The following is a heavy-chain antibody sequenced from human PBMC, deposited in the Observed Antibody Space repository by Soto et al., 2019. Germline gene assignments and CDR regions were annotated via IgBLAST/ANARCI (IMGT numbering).Heavy chain of an antibody. D-gene: IGHD3-10*01. V-gene: IGHV4-39*01. J-gene: IGHJ4*02. CDR2: IYYSGST. Sequence: PSETLSLTCTVSGGSISTSSYYWGWIRQPPGKGLEWIGSIYYSGSTYYNPSLKSRVTISVDTSKNQFSLKLSSVTAADTAVYYCARHAGSLTKAFDYWGQGTLVTVS. CDR3: ARHAGSLTKAFDY. CDR1: GGSISTSSYY.